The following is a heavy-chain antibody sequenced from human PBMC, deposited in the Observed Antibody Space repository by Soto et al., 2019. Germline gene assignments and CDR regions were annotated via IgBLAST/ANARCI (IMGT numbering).Heavy chain of an antibody. CDR1: GGSISSGGYS. D-gene: IGHD3-22*01. V-gene: IGHV4-30-2*01. J-gene: IGHJ4*02. CDR3: ARTDDSSGYYYFDY. Sequence: QLQLQESGSGLVKPSQTLSLTCAVSGGSISSGGYSWSWIRQPPGKGLEWIGYIYHSGSTYYNPSLKRRVTISVDRSKNQFSLKLSSVTAADTAVYYCARTDDSSGYYYFDYWGQGTLVTVSS. CDR2: IYHSGST.